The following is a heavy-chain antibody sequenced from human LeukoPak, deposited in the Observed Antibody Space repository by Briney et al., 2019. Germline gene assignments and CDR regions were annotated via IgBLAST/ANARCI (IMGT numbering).Heavy chain of an antibody. CDR2: IWYDGSNK. CDR3: AKDLSYYYDSGGYNFDY. Sequence: PGGSLRLSCAASGFTFSSYGMHWVRQAPGKGLEWVAVIWYDGSNKYYADSVKGRFTISRDNSKNTLYLKMNSLRAEDTAVYYCAKDLSYYYDSGGYNFDYWGQGALVTVSS. CDR1: GFTFSSYG. V-gene: IGHV3-33*06. D-gene: IGHD3-22*01. J-gene: IGHJ4*02.